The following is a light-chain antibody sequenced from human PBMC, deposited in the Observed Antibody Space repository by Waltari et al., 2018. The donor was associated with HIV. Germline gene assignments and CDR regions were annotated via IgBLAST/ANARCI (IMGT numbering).Light chain of an antibody. CDR2: EAS. V-gene: IGLV3-10*01. CDR1: ALPKKY. CDR3: YSTDSSCIPR. Sequence: SYELTQPPSVSVSPGQTARITCSGDALPKKYAFWYQQKSGQAPVLVIYEASKRPSGIPERFSGSSSGTMATLTISGAQVEDEADYYCYSTDSSCIPRFGGGTKLTVL. J-gene: IGLJ2*01.